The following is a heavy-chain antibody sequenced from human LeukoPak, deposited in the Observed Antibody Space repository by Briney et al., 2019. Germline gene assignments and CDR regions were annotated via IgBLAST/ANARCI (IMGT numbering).Heavy chain of an antibody. Sequence: GASVKVSCKASGYTFTSYAMHWVRQAPGQRLEWMGWINTGNGNTKFSQKFQGRVTITRDTSASTAYMELSSLRSEDTAVYYCAREYSSSWYTRYFFDYWGQGTLVTVSS. CDR2: INTGNGNT. CDR1: GYTFTSYA. D-gene: IGHD6-13*01. V-gene: IGHV1-3*04. CDR3: AREYSSSWYTRYFFDY. J-gene: IGHJ4*02.